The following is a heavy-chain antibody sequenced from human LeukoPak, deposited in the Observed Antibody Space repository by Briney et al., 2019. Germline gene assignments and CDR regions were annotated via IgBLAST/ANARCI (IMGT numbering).Heavy chain of an antibody. CDR2: ISGSGGNT. J-gene: IGHJ4*02. V-gene: IGHV3-23*01. D-gene: IGHD6-19*01. CDR1: GFTFSSYA. CDR3: AKDGKGAPVAGTGYFDY. Sequence: GGSLRLSCAASGFTFSSYAMSWVRQAPGKGLEWVSVISGSGGNTYYADSVKGRFTISRDNSKNTLYLQMNSLRAEDTAIYYSAKDGKGAPVAGTGYFDYWGQGTLVTVSS.